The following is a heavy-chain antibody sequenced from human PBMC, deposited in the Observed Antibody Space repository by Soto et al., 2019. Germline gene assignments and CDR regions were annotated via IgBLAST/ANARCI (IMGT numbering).Heavy chain of an antibody. Sequence: QVQLVQSGAEVKKPGSSVKVSCKASGGTFSSYAISWVRQSPGQGLEWRGGIIPIFGTANYAQKFQGRVTITADESTSTAYMELSSLRSEDTAVYYCGLGVSSGWFPFDYWGQGTLVTVSS. D-gene: IGHD6-19*01. CDR3: GLGVSSGWFPFDY. V-gene: IGHV1-69*01. CDR1: GGTFSSYA. J-gene: IGHJ4*02. CDR2: IIPIFGTA.